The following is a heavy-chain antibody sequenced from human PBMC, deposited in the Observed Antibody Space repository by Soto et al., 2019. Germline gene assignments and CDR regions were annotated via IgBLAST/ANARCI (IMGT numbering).Heavy chain of an antibody. J-gene: IGHJ3*02. V-gene: IGHV3-48*02. Sequence: PGGSLRLSCAASGFAFSSYTMNWVRQAPGKGLEWVSNIRTTDTTYYTDSVKGRFTISRDNVQNSLYLQMNSLRDEDTAIYYCARDAPNASDIWGQGTMVTV. CDR1: GFAFSSYT. CDR3: ARDAPNASDI. CDR2: IRTTDTT.